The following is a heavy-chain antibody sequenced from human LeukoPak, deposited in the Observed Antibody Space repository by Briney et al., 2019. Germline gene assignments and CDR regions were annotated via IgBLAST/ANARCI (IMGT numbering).Heavy chain of an antibody. V-gene: IGHV4-30-4*01. CDR3: ARGPILSMIAASKGAFDI. D-gene: IGHD3-22*01. Sequence: PSETLSLTCTVSGGSISSGDYYWSWIRQPPGKGLEWIAYISRSGGTYYNPSLKSRATISLDTSRNQFSLKLSSVTAADTAVYYCARGPILSMIAASKGAFDIWGQGTMVTVSS. CDR2: ISRSGGT. J-gene: IGHJ3*02. CDR1: GGSISSGDYY.